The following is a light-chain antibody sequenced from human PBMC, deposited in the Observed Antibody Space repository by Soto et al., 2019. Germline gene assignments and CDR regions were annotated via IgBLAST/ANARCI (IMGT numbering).Light chain of an antibody. CDR3: CSYAGSSTYV. J-gene: IGLJ1*01. CDR1: SSDVGAYDY. CDR2: GVT. Sequence: QSALTQPPSASGSLGQSVTIPCTGTSSDVGAYDYVSWYQQHPGKAPKLVIYGVTERPSGVSNRFSGSKSGNTASLTISGLQAEDEADYYCCSYAGSSTYVFGTGTKLTVL. V-gene: IGLV2-23*02.